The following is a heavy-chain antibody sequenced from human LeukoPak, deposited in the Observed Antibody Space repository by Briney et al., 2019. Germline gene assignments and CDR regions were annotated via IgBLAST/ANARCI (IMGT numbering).Heavy chain of an antibody. V-gene: IGHV3-48*01. J-gene: IGHJ6*03. CDR3: ARYYGSGSPNYYYYYMDV. CDR2: ISSSSSTI. CDR1: GFTFSRYS. Sequence: PGGSLRLSCAVSGFTFSRYSMNWVRQAPGKGREWVSYISSSSSTIYYADSVKGRFTISRDNAKNSLYLQMNSLRAEDTAVYYCARYYGSGSPNYYYYYMDVWGKGTTVTVSS. D-gene: IGHD3-10*01.